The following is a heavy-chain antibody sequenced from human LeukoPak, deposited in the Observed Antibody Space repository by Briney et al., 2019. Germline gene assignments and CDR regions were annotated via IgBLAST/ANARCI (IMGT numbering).Heavy chain of an antibody. D-gene: IGHD5-18*01. V-gene: IGHV4-59*01. CDR1: GGSISSYY. CDR2: IYYSGST. J-gene: IGHJ4*02. Sequence: SETLSLTSSVSGGSISSYYWSWIRQPPGKGLEWIGYIYYSGSTNYNPSLKSRVTISVDTSKNQFSLKLSSVTAADTAVYYCARVKGIQLWSPFDYWGQGTLVTVSS. CDR3: ARVKGIQLWSPFDY.